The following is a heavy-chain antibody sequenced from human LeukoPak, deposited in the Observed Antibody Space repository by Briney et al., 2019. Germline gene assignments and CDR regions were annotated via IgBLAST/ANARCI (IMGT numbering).Heavy chain of an antibody. D-gene: IGHD1-26*01. CDR3: ASSNGSLDY. CDR2: ISYDGSNK. V-gene: IGHV3-30*04. CDR1: GFTFSSYA. Sequence: PGRSLRLSCAASGFTFSSYAMHWVRQAPGKGLEWVAVISYDGSNKYYADSVKGRFTISRDNSKNTLYLQMNSLRDEDTAVYYCASSNGSLDYWGQGTLVTVTS. J-gene: IGHJ4*02.